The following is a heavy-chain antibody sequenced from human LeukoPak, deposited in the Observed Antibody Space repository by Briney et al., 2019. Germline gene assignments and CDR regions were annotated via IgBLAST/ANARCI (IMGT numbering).Heavy chain of an antibody. Sequence: SETLSLTCAVYGGSFSGYYWSWIRQPPGKGLEWIGEINHSGSTNYNPTLKSRVTISVDTSKNQFSLKLSSVTAADTAVYYCARGYQYYYDSSGYWGYYYGMDVWGQGTTVTVSS. J-gene: IGHJ6*02. V-gene: IGHV4-34*01. CDR1: GGSFSGYY. CDR2: INHSGST. D-gene: IGHD3-22*01. CDR3: ARGYQYYYDSSGYWGYYYGMDV.